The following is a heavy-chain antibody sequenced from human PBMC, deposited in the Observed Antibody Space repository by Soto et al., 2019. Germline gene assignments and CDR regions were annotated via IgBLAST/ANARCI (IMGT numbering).Heavy chain of an antibody. Sequence: QVQLVQSGAEVKKPGSSVKVSCKASGCTFSSYAISWVRQAPGQGLEWIGGIIPIFGTANYAQKFQGRVTITADKSTSTAYMELSSLRSEDTAVYYCAREGTTVVNYGMDVWGQGTTVTVSS. CDR1: GCTFSSYA. J-gene: IGHJ6*02. V-gene: IGHV1-69*06. CDR2: IIPIFGTA. D-gene: IGHD4-4*01. CDR3: AREGTTVVNYGMDV.